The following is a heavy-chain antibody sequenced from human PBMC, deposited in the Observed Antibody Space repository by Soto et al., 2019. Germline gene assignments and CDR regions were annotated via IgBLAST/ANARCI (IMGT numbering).Heavy chain of an antibody. CDR1: GGNILNHY. Sequence: HSYRASGGNILNHYVSWVRKEQGKGLEWVAVFFIGGDTHYAESVKGRFTISRDNSKNTLYLQMNSLRAEDTAVYYCAREPLWSGPLPLDAFDLWGQGTMVP. J-gene: IGHJ3*01. CDR3: AREPLWSGPLPLDAFDL. V-gene: IGHV3-53*01. D-gene: IGHD3-3*01. CDR2: FFIGGDT.